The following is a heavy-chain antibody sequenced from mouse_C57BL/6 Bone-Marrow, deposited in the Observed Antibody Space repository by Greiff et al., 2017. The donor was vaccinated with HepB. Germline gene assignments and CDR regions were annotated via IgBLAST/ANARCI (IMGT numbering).Heavy chain of an antibody. CDR3: ARSYYSNYVDFDV. CDR1: GYTFTDYN. Sequence: VQLQQSGPELVKPGASVKIPCKASGYTFTDYNMDWVKQSHGKSLEWIGDINPNNGGTNYNQKFKGKATLTVDKSSSTAYMELRSLTSEDTAVYYCARSYYSNYVDFDVWGTGTTVTVSS. D-gene: IGHD2-5*01. J-gene: IGHJ1*03. V-gene: IGHV1-18*01. CDR2: INPNNGGT.